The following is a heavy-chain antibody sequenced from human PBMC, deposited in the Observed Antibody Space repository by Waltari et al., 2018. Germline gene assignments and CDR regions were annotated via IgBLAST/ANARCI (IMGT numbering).Heavy chain of an antibody. D-gene: IGHD3-16*01. CDR1: GFTFSSYE. Sequence: EVQLVESGGGLVQHGGSLSLPCSASGFTFSSYEMNWVRQAPGKGLEWVSYISSSGSTIYYADSVKGRFTISRDNAKNSLYLQMNSLRAEDTAVYYCASERGDGNYWGQGTLVTVSS. J-gene: IGHJ4*02. V-gene: IGHV3-48*03. CDR3: ASERGDGNY. CDR2: ISSSGSTI.